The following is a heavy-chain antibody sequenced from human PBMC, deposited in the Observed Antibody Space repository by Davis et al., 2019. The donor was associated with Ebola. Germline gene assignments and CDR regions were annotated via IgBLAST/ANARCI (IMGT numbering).Heavy chain of an antibody. CDR1: GYSFISHD. V-gene: IGHV1-8*01. CDR2: MSPNTGNT. CDR3: TRDLWTEGTVYGMDV. D-gene: IGHD1-1*01. J-gene: IGHJ6*02. Sequence: ASVKVSCKASGYSFISHDINWVRKASGQRHEWMGWMSPNTGNTGLEQKFQGRLTMTRDTSISTAYMELSSLRSEDTAVYYCTRDLWTEGTVYGMDVWGQGTTVTVSS.